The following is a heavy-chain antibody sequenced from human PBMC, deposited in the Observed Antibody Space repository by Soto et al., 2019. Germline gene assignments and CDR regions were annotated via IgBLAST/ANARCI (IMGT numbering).Heavy chain of an antibody. J-gene: IGHJ6*02. D-gene: IGHD5-18*01. CDR3: ARHPGYSYGYNYYYGMDV. Sequence: PGESLKISCKGSGYSFTSYWISWVRQMPGKGLEWMGRIDPSDSYTNYSPSFQGHVTISADKSISTAYLQWSSLKASDTAMYYCARHPGYSYGYNYYYGMDVWGEGTTVTVS. CDR1: GYSFTSYW. CDR2: IDPSDSYT. V-gene: IGHV5-10-1*01.